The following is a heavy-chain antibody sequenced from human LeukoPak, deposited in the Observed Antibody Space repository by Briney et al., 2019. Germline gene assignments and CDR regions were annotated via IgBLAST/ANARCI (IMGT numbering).Heavy chain of an antibody. Sequence: GRSLRLSCAASGFTFSSYGMHWVRQAPGKGLEWVAVISYDGSNKYYADSVKGRFTISRDNSKNTLYLQMNSLRAEDTAVYYCAKFGGSTDHWGQGTLVTVSS. D-gene: IGHD2-15*01. J-gene: IGHJ4*02. CDR1: GFTFSSYG. CDR2: ISYDGSNK. CDR3: AKFGGSTDH. V-gene: IGHV3-30*18.